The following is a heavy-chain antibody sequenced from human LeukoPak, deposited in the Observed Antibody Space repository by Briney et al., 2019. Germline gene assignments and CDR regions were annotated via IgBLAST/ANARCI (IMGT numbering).Heavy chain of an antibody. CDR2: IYTSGST. D-gene: IGHD3-10*01. CDR1: GDSIDSASYY. V-gene: IGHV4-61*02. J-gene: IGHJ5*02. CDR3: ARDELLVRGVYNWFDP. Sequence: PSETLSLTCTVSGDSIDSASYYWSRIRQPPGKGLQWIGRIYTSGSTNYNPSLKSRVTISVDTSKNQFSLKLSSVTAADTAVYYCARDELLVRGVYNWFDPWGQGTLVTVSS.